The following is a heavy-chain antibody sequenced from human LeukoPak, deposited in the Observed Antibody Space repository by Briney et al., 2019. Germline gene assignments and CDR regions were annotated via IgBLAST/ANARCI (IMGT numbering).Heavy chain of an antibody. J-gene: IGHJ4*02. CDR2: MYTSGST. V-gene: IGHV4-61*02. Sequence: SSETLSLTCTVSGGSISSGNYYWSWIRQPAGKGLEWIGRMYTSGSTNYNPSLKSRVTISVDTSKNQFSLKLSSVTAADTAVYYCARDGRTLGTDFDYWGQGTLVTVSS. CDR1: GGSISSGNYY. CDR3: ARDGRTLGTDFDY.